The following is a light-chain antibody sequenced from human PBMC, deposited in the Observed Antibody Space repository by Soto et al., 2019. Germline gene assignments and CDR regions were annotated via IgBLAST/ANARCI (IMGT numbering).Light chain of an antibody. Sequence: QSVLSQPASVSRSPGQSITITSTGTSSDVGGYNYVSWYQQHPGKAPKLIIYDVTNRPSGVSNRFSGSKSGNTASLTIFGLQAEDEADYYCSSYTSSSTRGVFGTGTKVTVL. J-gene: IGLJ1*01. V-gene: IGLV2-14*01. CDR1: SSDVGGYNY. CDR3: SSYTSSSTRGV. CDR2: DVT.